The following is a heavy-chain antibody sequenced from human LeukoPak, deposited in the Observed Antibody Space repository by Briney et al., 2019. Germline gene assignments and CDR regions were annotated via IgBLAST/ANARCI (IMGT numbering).Heavy chain of an antibody. Sequence: SETLSLTCTVSGGSISSSSYYWGWIRQPPGKGLEWIGSIYYSGSTYYNPSLKSRVTISVDTSKSQFSLKLSSVTAADTAVYYCARDRCSGGSCHNWFDPWGQGTLVTVSS. D-gene: IGHD2-15*01. V-gene: IGHV4-39*07. CDR2: IYYSGST. CDR3: ARDRCSGGSCHNWFDP. J-gene: IGHJ5*02. CDR1: GGSISSSSYY.